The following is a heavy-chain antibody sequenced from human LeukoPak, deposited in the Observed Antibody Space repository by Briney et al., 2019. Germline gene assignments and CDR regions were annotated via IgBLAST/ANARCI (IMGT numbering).Heavy chain of an antibody. Sequence: AETLSLTCSVSDLSFSIHCWTWLGAPPGKGLEGIGYISYTGSTNYNPSLKSRVTISIDTSKNQFSLKLSSVTAADTAVYYCASDLVTVTKDFDIRGQGTMVSASS. CDR3: ASDLVTVTKDFDI. CDR2: ISYTGST. V-gene: IGHV4-59*11. J-gene: IGHJ3*02. D-gene: IGHD4-17*01. CDR1: DLSFSIHC.